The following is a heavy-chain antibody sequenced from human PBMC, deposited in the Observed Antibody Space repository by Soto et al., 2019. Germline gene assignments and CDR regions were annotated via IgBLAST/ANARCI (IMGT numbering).Heavy chain of an antibody. CDR1: GFTFSEYS. Sequence: DVQLVESGGGLVRPGGSLRLSCTASGFTFSEYSMSWVRQAPGKGLEWVSSITHSGTYVYYADSVKGRFTISRDSASNSLFLQMTRLRAEDTAVYHWARARGNDWYSDYWGQGTLVTVSS. CDR3: ARARGNDWYSDY. D-gene: IGHD5-12*01. CDR2: ITHSGTYV. J-gene: IGHJ4*02. V-gene: IGHV3-21*01.